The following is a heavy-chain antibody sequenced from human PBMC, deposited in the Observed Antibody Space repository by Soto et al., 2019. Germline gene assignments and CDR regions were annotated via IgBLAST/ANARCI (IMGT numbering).Heavy chain of an antibody. D-gene: IGHD3-3*01. J-gene: IGHJ6*02. CDR3: ARDQQLNDFWSGYSYYYYYGMDV. CDR2: IYSGGST. V-gene: IGHV3-53*01. CDR1: GFTVSSNY. Sequence: LRLSCAASGFTVSSNYMSWVRQAPGKGLEWVSVIYSGGSTYYADSVKGRFTISRDNSKNTLYLQMNSLRAEDTAVYYCARDQQLNDFWSGYSYYYYYGMDVWGQGTTVTVS.